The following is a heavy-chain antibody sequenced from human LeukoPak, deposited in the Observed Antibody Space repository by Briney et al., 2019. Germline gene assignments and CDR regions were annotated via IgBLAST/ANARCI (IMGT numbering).Heavy chain of an antibody. V-gene: IGHV4-59*04. CDR2: IYYSGST. CDR3: AAESGSYISAFDY. J-gene: IGHJ4*02. CDR1: GGSISSYY. Sequence: SETLSLTCTVSGGSISSYYWSWIRQPPGKGLEWIGYIYYSGSTYYNPSLKSRVTISVDTSKNQFSLKLSSVTAADTAVYYCAAESGSYISAFDYWGQGTLVTVSS. D-gene: IGHD1-26*01.